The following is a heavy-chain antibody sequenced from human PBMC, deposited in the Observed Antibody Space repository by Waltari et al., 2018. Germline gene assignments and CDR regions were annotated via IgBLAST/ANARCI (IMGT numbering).Heavy chain of an antibody. V-gene: IGHV3-9*01. Sequence: EVQLVESGGGLVQPGRSLRLSCAASGFTFDDYALHWVRQAPGKGLEWVSGISWNSGSIGYADSVKGRFTISRDNAKNSLYLQMNSLRAEDTALYYCAKAQKGYYGSGSYYNVYFDYWGQGTLVTVSS. J-gene: IGHJ4*02. CDR2: ISWNSGSI. CDR1: GFTFDDYA. CDR3: AKAQKGYYGSGSYYNVYFDY. D-gene: IGHD3-10*01.